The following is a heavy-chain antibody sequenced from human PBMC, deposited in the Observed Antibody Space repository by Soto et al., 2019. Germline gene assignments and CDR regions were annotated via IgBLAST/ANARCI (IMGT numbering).Heavy chain of an antibody. D-gene: IGHD3-22*01. J-gene: IGHJ6*02. Sequence: QVQLVQSGAEVKKPGSSVKVSCKASGGTFSSYAISWVRQAPGQGLEWMGGIIPIFGTANYAQKFQGRVTITADESTSTAYMELSSLRSEDTAVYYCARGGYYYDSSGDQPTYYYYGMDVWGQGTTVTVSS. CDR3: ARGGYYYDSSGDQPTYYYYGMDV. CDR1: GGTFSSYA. V-gene: IGHV1-69*01. CDR2: IIPIFGTA.